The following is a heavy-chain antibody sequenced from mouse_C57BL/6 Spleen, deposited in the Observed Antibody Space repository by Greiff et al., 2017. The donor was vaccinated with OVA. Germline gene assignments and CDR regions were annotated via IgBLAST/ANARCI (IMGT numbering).Heavy chain of an antibody. D-gene: IGHD1-1*01. V-gene: IGHV1-64*01. CDR1: GYTFTSYW. Sequence: QVQLQQPGAELVKPGASVKLSCKASGYTFTSYWMHWVKQRPGQGLEWIGMIHPNSGSTNYNEKFKSKATLTVDKSSSTAYMQLSSLTSEDSAVYYCAREDYYGSSGGFAYWGQGTLVTVSA. CDR3: AREDYYGSSGGFAY. CDR2: IHPNSGST. J-gene: IGHJ3*01.